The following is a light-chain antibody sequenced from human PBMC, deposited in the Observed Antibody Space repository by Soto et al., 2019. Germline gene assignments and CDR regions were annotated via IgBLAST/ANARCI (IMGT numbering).Light chain of an antibody. CDR2: DAS. J-gene: IGKJ1*01. CDR1: QSVSSQ. CDR3: AQRVWPWT. V-gene: IGKV3-11*01. Sequence: EIVLTQSPATLSLSPGERATLSCRASQSVSSQLAWYQHKPGQAPRLLIYDASNRATGIPDRFSGSGSGTXXXLTXXSXXXXXXAVYYCAQRVWPWTVGQGTKVDIK.